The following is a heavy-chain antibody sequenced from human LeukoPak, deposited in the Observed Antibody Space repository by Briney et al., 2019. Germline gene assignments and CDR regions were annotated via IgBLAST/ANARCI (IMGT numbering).Heavy chain of an antibody. Sequence: GGSLRRSCAASGFTFSSYTMSWVRKAPGKGLEWVSAISGSGGSTYYADSVKGRFTISRDNSKNTLYLQMTSLRAEDTAVYYCAKGGRGWYVNAFDIWGQGTMVTVSS. V-gene: IGHV3-23*01. CDR1: GFTFSSYT. J-gene: IGHJ3*02. CDR3: AKGGRGWYVNAFDI. CDR2: ISGSGGST. D-gene: IGHD6-19*01.